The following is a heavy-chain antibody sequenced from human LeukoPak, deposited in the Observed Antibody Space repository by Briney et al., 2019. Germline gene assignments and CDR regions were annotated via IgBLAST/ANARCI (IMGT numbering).Heavy chain of an antibody. Sequence: ASVKVSCKASGYTFTGYYMHWVRQAPGQGLEWMGWINPNSGGTNYAQKFQGWVTMTRDTSISTAYMELSRLRSDDTAVYYCARAQYGDYSYYFDYWGQGTLVTVSS. D-gene: IGHD4-17*01. V-gene: IGHV1-2*04. CDR2: INPNSGGT. CDR3: ARAQYGDYSYYFDY. J-gene: IGHJ4*02. CDR1: GYTFTGYY.